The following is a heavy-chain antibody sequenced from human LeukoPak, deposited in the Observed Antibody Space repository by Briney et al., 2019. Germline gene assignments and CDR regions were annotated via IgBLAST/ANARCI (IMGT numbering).Heavy chain of an antibody. J-gene: IGHJ4*02. D-gene: IGHD5-12*01. CDR2: IYTSEST. V-gene: IGHV4-61*02. CDR3: ARVEVATVILDY. Sequence: SETLSLTCTVSGGSISSSNYYWSWIRQPAGKGLEWIGRIYTSESTNYNPSLKSRVTISVDTSRNQFSLKLSSVTAADTAVYYCARVEVATVILDYWGQGTLVTVSS. CDR1: GGSISSSNYY.